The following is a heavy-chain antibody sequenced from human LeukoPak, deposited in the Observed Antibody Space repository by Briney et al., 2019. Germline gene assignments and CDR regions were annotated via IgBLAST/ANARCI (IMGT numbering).Heavy chain of an antibody. CDR3: ARQSLPSLGYYMDV. CDR2: IYTSGST. CDR1: GVSISSSNSY. Sequence: PSETLSLTCTVSGVSISSSNSYWGWIRQPAGKGLEWIGRIYTSGSTNYNPSLKSRVTISVDTSKNQFSLKLSSVTAADTAVYYCARQSLPSLGYYMDVWGKGTTVTISS. D-gene: IGHD1-26*01. V-gene: IGHV4-61*02. J-gene: IGHJ6*03.